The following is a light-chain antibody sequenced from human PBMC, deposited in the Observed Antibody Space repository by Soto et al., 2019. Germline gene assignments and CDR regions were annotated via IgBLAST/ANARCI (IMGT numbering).Light chain of an antibody. CDR2: ASS. CDR1: QEISPF. CDR3: QQYYQYPRT. J-gene: IGKJ1*01. Sequence: AIRVTQSPSSISASTGDRVTITCRASQEISPFLAWYQQRPGKAPNLLLYASSTLKSGVPSRFSGSRSGTDFTLTISNLQSEDSATYFCQQYYQYPRTFGQGTKVEIK. V-gene: IGKV1-8*01.